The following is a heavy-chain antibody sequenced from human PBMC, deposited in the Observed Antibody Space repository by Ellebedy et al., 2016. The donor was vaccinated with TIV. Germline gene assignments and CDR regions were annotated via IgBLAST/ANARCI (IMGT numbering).Heavy chain of an antibody. J-gene: IGHJ2*01. V-gene: IGHV4-4*08. D-gene: IGHD3/OR15-3a*01. CDR2: ISSSGFT. Sequence: SETLSLTCNDSGGSIDTHYWIWIRQPPGRGLEWMGYISSSGFTNYSPSLKSRVIISLDVSKNQLSLNLHSVNAAETAVYYCARNVLIFTFDKWYSDLWGRGTLVTVSS. CDR1: GGSIDTHY. CDR3: ARNVLIFTFDKWYSDL.